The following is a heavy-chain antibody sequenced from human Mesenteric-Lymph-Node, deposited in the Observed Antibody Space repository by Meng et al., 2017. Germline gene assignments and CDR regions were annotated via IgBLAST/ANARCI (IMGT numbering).Heavy chain of an antibody. D-gene: IGHD3-9*01. V-gene: IGHV3-11*01. J-gene: IGHJ6*02. CDR2: ISDSGADI. CDR1: GFTFDDYA. CDR3: ARNKRITILGIPYGMDV. Sequence: GGSLRLSCAASGFTFDDYAMQWVRQTPRKGLEWVSYISDSGADIYYADSVKGRFIISRDNAKNSLYLQMFGLRDEDTAVYYCARNKRITILGIPYGMDVWGQGTTVTVSS.